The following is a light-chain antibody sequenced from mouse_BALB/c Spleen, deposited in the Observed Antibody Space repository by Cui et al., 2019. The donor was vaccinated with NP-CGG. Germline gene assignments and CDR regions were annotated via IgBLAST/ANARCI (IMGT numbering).Light chain of an antibody. V-gene: IGLV1*01. CDR2: GIN. J-gene: IGLJ1*01. CDR3: ALWYSNHWV. Sequence: QAVVTQESALTTSPGETVTLTCRSSTGAVTTSNYANWVQENPDHLFTGLIGGINNRAPGVPARFSGSLIGDKAALTITGAQTEDEAIYFCALWYSNHWVFGGGTKLTVL. CDR1: TGAVTTSNY.